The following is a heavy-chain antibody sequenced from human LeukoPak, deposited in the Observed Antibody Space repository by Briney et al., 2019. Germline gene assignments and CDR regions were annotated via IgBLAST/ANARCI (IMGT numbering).Heavy chain of an antibody. V-gene: IGHV1-46*01. J-gene: IGHJ5*02. D-gene: IGHD3-3*01. Sequence: EALVKVSCKASGYTFSNYYMYWVRQAPGQGLEWMGLINPSGGSTNYAQKFQGRVTMTRDMSTSTVYMELSSLRSEDTAVFYCARGPHKRTYDRDNWFDPWGQGTLVTVSS. CDR2: INPSGGST. CDR3: ARGPHKRTYDRDNWFDP. CDR1: GYTFSNYY.